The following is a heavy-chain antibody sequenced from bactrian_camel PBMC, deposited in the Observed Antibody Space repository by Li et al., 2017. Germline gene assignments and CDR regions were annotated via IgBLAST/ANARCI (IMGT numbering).Heavy chain of an antibody. CDR3: AAFCSGGYWSFKY. J-gene: IGHJ4*01. D-gene: IGHD2*01. Sequence: VQLVESGGDVVKPGGSLRLSCAASGFTFTDYGMSWVRQAPGKGLERVAAIRGGGDGTYYADSVKGRFFISRDNTKNTVYLQMNSLKPEDTAMYYCAAFCSGGYWSFKYWGQGTHVTVS. CDR1: GFTFTDYG. V-gene: IGHV3S40*01. CDR2: IRGGGDGT.